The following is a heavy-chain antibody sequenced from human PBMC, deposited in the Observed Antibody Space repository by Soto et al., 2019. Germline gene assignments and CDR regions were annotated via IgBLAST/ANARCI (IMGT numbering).Heavy chain of an antibody. D-gene: IGHD1-1*01. CDR1: GFSLSTSGVG. CDR2: IYWDDDK. V-gene: IGHV2-5*02. J-gene: IGHJ4*02. Sequence: QITLEESGPPRVKPTQTLTLTCIFSGFSLSTSGVGVGWIRQPPGKALEWLAFIYWDDDKRYSPSLRSRLTITNDTSGQQVARSMTNMDPADTATHICAHMASLQGNCDGGYFDSWGQGTLVTVSS. CDR3: AHMASLQGNCDGGYFDS.